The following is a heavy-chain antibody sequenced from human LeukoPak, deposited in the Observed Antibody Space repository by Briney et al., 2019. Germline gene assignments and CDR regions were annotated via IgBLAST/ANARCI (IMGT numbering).Heavy chain of an antibody. J-gene: IGHJ4*02. Sequence: PSETLSLTCTVSGGSVSSGRYYWSWIRQPPGKGLEWIGYIYYSGSTNYNPSLKSRVTISADTSKNQFSLQLSSVTAADTAVYYCARGGRYSSGWPHFDYWGQGTLVSVSS. CDR2: IYYSGST. V-gene: IGHV4-61*01. CDR3: ARGGRYSSGWPHFDY. D-gene: IGHD6-19*01. CDR1: GGSVSSGRYY.